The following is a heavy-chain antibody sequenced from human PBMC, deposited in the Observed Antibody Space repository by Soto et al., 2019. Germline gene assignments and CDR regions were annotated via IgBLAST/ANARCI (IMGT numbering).Heavy chain of an antibody. Sequence: GGSLRLSCAASGFTFSSYAMSWVRQAPGKGLEWVSAISGSGGSTYYADSVKGRFTISRDNSKNTLYLQMNSLRAEDTALYYCAKDLNGLAAAGHFDYWGQGTLVTVYS. J-gene: IGHJ4*02. CDR2: ISGSGGST. CDR1: GFTFSSYA. V-gene: IGHV3-23*01. D-gene: IGHD6-13*01. CDR3: AKDLNGLAAAGHFDY.